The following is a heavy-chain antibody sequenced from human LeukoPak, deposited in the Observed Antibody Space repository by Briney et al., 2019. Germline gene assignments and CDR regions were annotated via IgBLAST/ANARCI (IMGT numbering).Heavy chain of an antibody. V-gene: IGHV4-4*07. CDR1: GGSISSYY. Sequence: SETLSLTCTVSGGSISSYYWSWIRQPAGKGLEWIGRIYTSGSTNYNPSLKSRVTMSVDTSKNQFSLKLSSVTAADTAVYYCARDGTYYYDSSGYYYEGFDYWGQGTLVTVSS. CDR3: ARDGTYYYDSSGYYYEGFDY. D-gene: IGHD3-22*01. J-gene: IGHJ4*02. CDR2: IYTSGST.